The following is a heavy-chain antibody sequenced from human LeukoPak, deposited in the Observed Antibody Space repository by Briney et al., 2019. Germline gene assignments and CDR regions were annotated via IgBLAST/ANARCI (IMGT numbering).Heavy chain of an antibody. D-gene: IGHD4-17*01. Sequence: GGSLRLSCAASGFTFSSYSMNWVRQAPGKGLEWVSSISSSSSYIYYADSVKGRFTISRDNAKNSLYLQMNSLRAEDTAVYYCARDYGDYGGIDYWGQGTLVTVSS. CDR2: ISSSSSYI. CDR3: ARDYGDYGGIDY. V-gene: IGHV3-21*01. CDR1: GFTFSSYS. J-gene: IGHJ4*02.